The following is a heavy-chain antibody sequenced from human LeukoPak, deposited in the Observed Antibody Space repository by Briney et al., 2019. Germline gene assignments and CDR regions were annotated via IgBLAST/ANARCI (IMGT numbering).Heavy chain of an antibody. CDR1: GFTVSSNY. D-gene: IGHD2-15*01. V-gene: IGHV3-66*02. Sequence: GGSLRLSCSASGFTVSSNYMSWVRQAPGKGLEWASVIYSGGSTYYADSMKGRFTISRDNSKNTLYLQMNSLRAEDTAVYYCARSLYCSGGSCYAGWFDPWGQGTLVTVS. J-gene: IGHJ5*02. CDR3: ARSLYCSGGSCYAGWFDP. CDR2: IYSGGST.